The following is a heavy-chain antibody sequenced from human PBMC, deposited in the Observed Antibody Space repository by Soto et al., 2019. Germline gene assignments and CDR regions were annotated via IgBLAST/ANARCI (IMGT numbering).Heavy chain of an antibody. CDR3: ARGRRYYYDSSGYRVTDY. J-gene: IGHJ4*02. V-gene: IGHV4-34*01. Sequence: PSDTLSLTCAVYGGSFSVYYWSWIRQPPGKGLEWIGEINHSGSINYNPSLKSRVTISVDTSKNQFSLKLSSVTAADTAVYYCARGRRYYYDSSGYRVTDYWGQGTLVTVSS. CDR1: GGSFSVYY. CDR2: INHSGSI. D-gene: IGHD3-22*01.